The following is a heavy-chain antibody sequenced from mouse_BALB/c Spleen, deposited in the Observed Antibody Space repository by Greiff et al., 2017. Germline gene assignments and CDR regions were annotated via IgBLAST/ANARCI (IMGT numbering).Heavy chain of an antibody. Sequence: VQLQQSGAELVKPGASVKLSCTASGFNIKDTYMHWVKQRPEQGLEWIGRIDPANGNTKYDPKFQGKATITADTSSNTAYLQLSSLTSEDTAVYYCAREGDDVGNWFAYWGQGTLVTVSA. D-gene: IGHD2-2*01. V-gene: IGHV14-3*02. CDR1: GFNIKDTY. CDR3: AREGDDVGNWFAY. J-gene: IGHJ3*01. CDR2: IDPANGNT.